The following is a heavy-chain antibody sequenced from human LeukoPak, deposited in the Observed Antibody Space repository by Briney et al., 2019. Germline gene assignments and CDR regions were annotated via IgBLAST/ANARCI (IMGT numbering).Heavy chain of an antibody. CDR2: VSWNSGSI. CDR3: AREGAGTTYYFDH. J-gene: IGHJ4*02. V-gene: IGHV3-20*04. D-gene: IGHD1-1*01. CDR1: GLIFSKYW. Sequence: GGSLRLSCAASGLIFSKYWMTWVRQVPGKGLEWVSGVSWNSGSIGYADSVKGRFTISRDISKNTLYLQLNSLSAEDTAVYYCAREGAGTTYYFDHWGQGTLVTVSS.